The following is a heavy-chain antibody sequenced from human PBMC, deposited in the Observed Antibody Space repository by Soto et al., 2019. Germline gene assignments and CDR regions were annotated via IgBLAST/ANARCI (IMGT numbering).Heavy chain of an antibody. CDR2: IYYSGST. J-gene: IGHJ5*02. CDR1: GGSISSGGYY. D-gene: IGHD3-22*01. CDR3: ARGHYYYDSSGYYVWFDP. V-gene: IGHV4-31*03. Sequence: QVQLQESGPGLVKPSQTLSLTCTVSGGSISSGGYYWSWIRQHPGKGLGWIGYIYYSGSTYYNPSLKSRVTISVDTSKNQFSLKLSSVTAADTAVYYCARGHYYYDSSGYYVWFDPWGQGTLVTVSS.